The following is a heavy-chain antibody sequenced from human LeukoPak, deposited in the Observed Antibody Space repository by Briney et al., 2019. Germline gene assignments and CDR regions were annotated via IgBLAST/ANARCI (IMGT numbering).Heavy chain of an antibody. J-gene: IGHJ6*02. CDR1: GYTFTSYY. V-gene: IGHV1-46*01. Sequence: ASVKVSCKASGYTFTSYYMHWVRQAPGQGLEWMGIINPSGGSTSYAQKFQGRVTMNRDTSTSTVYMELSSLRSEDTAVYYCARAGTIVVVVAALPKARHPGMDVWGQGTTVTVSS. CDR2: INPSGGST. D-gene: IGHD2-15*01. CDR3: ARAGTIVVVVAALPKARHPGMDV.